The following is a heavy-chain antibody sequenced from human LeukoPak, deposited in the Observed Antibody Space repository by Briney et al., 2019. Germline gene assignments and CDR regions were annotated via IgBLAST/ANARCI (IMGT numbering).Heavy chain of an antibody. V-gene: IGHV3-23*01. CDR3: AKAQRVYCGGDCDFPLGY. J-gene: IGHJ4*02. CDR2: ISGSGGST. D-gene: IGHD2-21*02. CDR1: GFTFSTYG. Sequence: GGSLRLSCVASGFTFSTYGMSWVRQAPGKGLEWVSAISGSGGSTYYADSVKGRFTISRDNSKNTLYLQMNSLRAEDTAVYYCAKAQRVYCGGDCDFPLGYWGQGTLVTVSS.